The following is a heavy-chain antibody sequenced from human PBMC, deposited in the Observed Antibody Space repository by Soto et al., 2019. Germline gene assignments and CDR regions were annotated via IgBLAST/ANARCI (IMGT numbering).Heavy chain of an antibody. CDR3: ARAVDTAMGDYDAFDI. CDR2: ISYDGSNK. D-gene: IGHD5-18*01. CDR1: GFTFSSYA. V-gene: IGHV3-30-3*01. Sequence: QVQLVESGGGVVQPGRSLRLSCAASGFTFSSYAMHWVRQAPGKGLEWVAVISYDGSNKYYADSVKGRFTISRDNSKNTLYLQVNSLRAEDTAVYYCARAVDTAMGDYDAFDIWGQGTMVTVSS. J-gene: IGHJ3*02.